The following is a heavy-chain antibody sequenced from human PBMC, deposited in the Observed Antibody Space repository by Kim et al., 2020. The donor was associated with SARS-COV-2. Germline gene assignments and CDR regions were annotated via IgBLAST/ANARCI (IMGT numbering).Heavy chain of an antibody. CDR2: INHSGST. CDR1: GGSFSGYS. V-gene: IGHV4-34*01. CDR3: ARGGWDYYYYYYMVV. Sequence: SETLSLTCAVYGGSFSGYSWSWIRQPPGKGLEWIGEINHSGSTNYNPSLKSRVTISVDTSKNQFSLKLSSVTAADTAVYYCARGGWDYYYYYYMVVWGKGTTVTVSS. J-gene: IGHJ6*03. D-gene: IGHD1-26*01.